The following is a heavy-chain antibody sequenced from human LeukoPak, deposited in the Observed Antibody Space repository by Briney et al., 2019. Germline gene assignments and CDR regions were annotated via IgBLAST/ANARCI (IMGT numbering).Heavy chain of an antibody. V-gene: IGHV4-59*01. Sequence: PSETLSLTCAVYGGSFSGYYWSWIRQPPGKGLEWIGYIYYSGSTNYNPSLKSRVTISVDTSKNQFSLKLSSVTAADTAVYYCARDSGYDWGNYYYHGMDVWGKGTTVTVSS. CDR2: IYYSGST. CDR3: ARDSGYDWGNYYYHGMDV. CDR1: GGSFSGYY. J-gene: IGHJ6*04. D-gene: IGHD5-12*01.